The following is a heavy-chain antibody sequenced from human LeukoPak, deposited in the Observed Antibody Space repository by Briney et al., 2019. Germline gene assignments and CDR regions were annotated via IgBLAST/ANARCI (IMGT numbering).Heavy chain of an antibody. V-gene: IGHV4-34*01. D-gene: IGHD2-2*01. J-gene: IGHJ5*02. CDR2: INHSGST. CDR1: GGSFSGYY. CDR3: ARGLSDMHCSSTSCPKSVWFDP. Sequence: SETLSLTCAVYGGSFSGYYWSWIRQPPGKGLEWIGEINHSGSTNYNPSLKSRVTISVDTSKNQFSLKLSSVTAADTAVYYCARGLSDMHCSSTSCPKSVWFDPWGQGTLVTVSS.